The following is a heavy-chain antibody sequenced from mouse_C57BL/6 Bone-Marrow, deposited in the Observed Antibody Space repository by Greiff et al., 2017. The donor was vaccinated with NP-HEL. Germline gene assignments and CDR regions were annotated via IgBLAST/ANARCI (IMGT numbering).Heavy chain of an antibody. J-gene: IGHJ3*01. Sequence: VQLQQSGPVLVKPGASVKMSCKASGYTFTDYYMNWVKQSHGKSLEWIGVINPYNGGTSYNQKFKGKATLTVDKSSSTAYMELNSLTSEDSAVYYCAREKGYLLFAYWGQGTLVTVSA. CDR2: INPYNGGT. CDR1: GYTFTDYY. D-gene: IGHD3-1*01. V-gene: IGHV1-19*01. CDR3: AREKGYLLFAY.